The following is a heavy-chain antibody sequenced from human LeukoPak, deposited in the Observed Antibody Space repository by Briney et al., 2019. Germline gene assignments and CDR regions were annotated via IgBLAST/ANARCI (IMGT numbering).Heavy chain of an antibody. CDR1: GFTFSSYN. V-gene: IGHV3-21*01. J-gene: IGHJ4*02. Sequence: GGSLRLSCAASGFTFSSYNLNWVRQAPGKGLEWVSSISSSSSYIYYADSVKGRFTTSRDNAKNSLYLQMNSLRAEDTAVYYCAKDARYSIAWDFDYWGQGTLVTVSS. CDR3: AKDARYSIAWDFDY. CDR2: ISSSSSYI. D-gene: IGHD6-13*01.